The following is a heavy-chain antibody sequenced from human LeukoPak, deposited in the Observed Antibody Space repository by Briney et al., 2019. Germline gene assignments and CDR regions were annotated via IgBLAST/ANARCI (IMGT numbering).Heavy chain of an antibody. D-gene: IGHD1-26*01. CDR1: GGSFSGYY. CDR2: INHSGST. V-gene: IGHV4-34*01. CDR3: ARGTWEPSGFDY. Sequence: SETLSLTCAVYGGSFSGYYWSWIRQPPGKGLEWIGEINHSGSTNYNPSPKSRVTISVDRSKNQFSLKLSSVTAADTAVYYCARGTWEPSGFDYWGQGTLVTVSS. J-gene: IGHJ4*02.